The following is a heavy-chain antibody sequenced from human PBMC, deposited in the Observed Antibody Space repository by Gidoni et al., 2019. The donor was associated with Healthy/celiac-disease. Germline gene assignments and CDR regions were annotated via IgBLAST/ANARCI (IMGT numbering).Heavy chain of an antibody. V-gene: IGHV1-69*08. CDR3: ARDSGRNWFDP. CDR2: IIPNLGIA. CDR1: ECTFSSYT. D-gene: IGHD6-19*01. Sequence: QVQLVQSGAEVKKPGSSAKVSCKASECTFSSYTIGWVRQAPGQGLEWMGRIIPNLGIANYAQKFQGRVTITADKSTSTAYMELSSLRSEDTAVYYCARDSGRNWFDPWGQGTLVTVSS. J-gene: IGHJ5*02.